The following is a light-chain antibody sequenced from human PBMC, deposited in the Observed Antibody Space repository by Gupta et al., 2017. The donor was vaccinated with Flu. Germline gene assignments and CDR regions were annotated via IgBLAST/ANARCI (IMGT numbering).Light chain of an antibody. CDR3: QQVDSSPWT. J-gene: IGKJ1*01. CDR2: GAS. Sequence: GTLSLPPGERATLSCVASASVSSSYLAWSRQRPGQAPRLLIYGASSRATGIPDRFSGSGSGTDFTLTISRLEPEDFAVYYCQQVDSSPWTFGQGTKVEIK. V-gene: IGKV3-20*01. CDR1: ASVSSSY.